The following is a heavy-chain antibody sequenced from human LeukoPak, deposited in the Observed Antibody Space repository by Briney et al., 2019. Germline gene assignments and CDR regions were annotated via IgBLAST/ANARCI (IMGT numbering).Heavy chain of an antibody. Sequence: SETLSLTCTVSGGSISSGGYYWSWIRQPPGKGLEWIGYIYHSGSTYYNPSLKSRVTISVDRSKNQFSLKLSSVTAADTAVYYCARDLNSKGYFDLWGRGTLVTVSS. CDR2: IYHSGST. J-gene: IGHJ2*01. CDR1: GGSISSGGYY. CDR3: ARDLNSKGYFDL. V-gene: IGHV4-30-2*01. D-gene: IGHD4-11*01.